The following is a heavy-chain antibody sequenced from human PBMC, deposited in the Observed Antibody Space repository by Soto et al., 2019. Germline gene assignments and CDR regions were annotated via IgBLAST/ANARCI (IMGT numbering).Heavy chain of an antibody. CDR2: IYYSGST. CDR1: GGSISSSSYY. J-gene: IGHJ4*02. Sequence: PSETLSLTCTVSGGSISSSSYYWGWIRQPPGKGLEWIGSIYYSGSTYYNPSLKSRVTISVDTSKNQFSLKLSSVTAADTAVYYCARPGAQARNYFEYWGQGTLVTVSS. V-gene: IGHV4-39*01. CDR3: ARPGAQARNYFEY. D-gene: IGHD6-6*01.